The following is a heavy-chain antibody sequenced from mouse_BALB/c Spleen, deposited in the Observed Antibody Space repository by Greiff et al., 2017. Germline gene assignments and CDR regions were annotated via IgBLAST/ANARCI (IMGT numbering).Heavy chain of an antibody. V-gene: IGHV1-9*01. D-gene: IGHD2-1*01. CDR1: GYTFSSYW. CDR3: ASRFYQAWFAY. Sequence: VQLQQSGAELMKPGASVKISCKATGYTFSSYWIEWVKQRPGHGLEWIGEILPGSGSTNYNEKFKGKATFTADTSSNTAYMQLSSLTSEDSAVYYCASRFYQAWFAYWGQGTLVTVSA. J-gene: IGHJ3*01. CDR2: ILPGSGST.